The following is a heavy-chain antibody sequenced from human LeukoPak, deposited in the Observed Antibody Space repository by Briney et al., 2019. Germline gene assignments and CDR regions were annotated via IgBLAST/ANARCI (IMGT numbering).Heavy chain of an antibody. CDR3: ARQVVAVAGTGYFDY. CDR1: GGSISSSSYY. V-gene: IGHV4-39*01. CDR2: IYYSGST. D-gene: IGHD6-19*01. Sequence: PSETLSLTCTVSGGSISSSSYYWGWIRQPPGKGLEWIGSIYYSGSTYYNASLKSRGTISVDTSKNQFSLKLNSVTAADTAVYFCARQVVAVAGTGYFDYWGQGTLVTVSS. J-gene: IGHJ4*02.